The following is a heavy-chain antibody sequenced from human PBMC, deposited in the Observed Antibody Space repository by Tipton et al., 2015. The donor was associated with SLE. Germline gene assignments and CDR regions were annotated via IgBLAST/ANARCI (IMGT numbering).Heavy chain of an antibody. Sequence: TLSLTCTVSGGSISSHYWSWIRQPPGKGLEWIGDIYYSGSTNYNPSLTSRVTISVDTSKNQFSLKLSSLTAADTAVYYCARAPFGGTDYWGQGTLVTVSS. D-gene: IGHD4-23*01. V-gene: IGHV4-59*08. CDR2: IYYSGST. CDR3: ARAPFGGTDY. J-gene: IGHJ4*02. CDR1: GGSISSHY.